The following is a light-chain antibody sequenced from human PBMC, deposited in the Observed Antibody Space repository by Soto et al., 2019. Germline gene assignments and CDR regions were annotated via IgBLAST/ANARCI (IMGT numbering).Light chain of an antibody. V-gene: IGKV3-20*01. CDR1: QSVNSNY. CDR3: QQYGSSPWT. Sequence: EIVLTQSPGTLALSPGERATLSCRASQSVNSNYLIWYQQKPGQAPRLLIYGASSRATGIPDRFSGSGSGTDFTLTISRLEPEDFAVYYCQQYGSSPWTFGQGTKVEIK. CDR2: GAS. J-gene: IGKJ1*01.